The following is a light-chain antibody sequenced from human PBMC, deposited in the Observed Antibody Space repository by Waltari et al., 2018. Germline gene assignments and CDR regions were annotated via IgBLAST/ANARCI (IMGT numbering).Light chain of an antibody. CDR2: LGS. CDR3: MQALESPLT. Sequence: DIVMTQSPLSLPVTPGEPASISCRSSQTLLHNNGNKYLDWYVQKPGQSPQLLIYLGSNRASGVPDRFSGSGSGTDFTLEISSMEADDVGIYYCMQALESPLTFGGGTQLEIK. CDR1: QTLLHNNGNKY. V-gene: IGKV2-28*01. J-gene: IGKJ4*01.